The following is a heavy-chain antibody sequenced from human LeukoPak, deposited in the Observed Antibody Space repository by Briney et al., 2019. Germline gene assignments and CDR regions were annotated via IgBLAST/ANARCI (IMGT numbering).Heavy chain of an antibody. CDR1: GGTFSSYA. J-gene: IGHJ4*02. CDR2: IIPIFGIA. CDR3: ARCSRGYSYGSFDY. D-gene: IGHD5-18*01. Sequence: SVKVSCKASGGTFSSYAITWVRQAPGQGLEWMGRIIPIFGIANYAQKFQGRVTITADKSTSTAYMELSSLRSEDTAVYYCARCSRGYSYGSFDYWGQGTLVTVSS. V-gene: IGHV1-69*04.